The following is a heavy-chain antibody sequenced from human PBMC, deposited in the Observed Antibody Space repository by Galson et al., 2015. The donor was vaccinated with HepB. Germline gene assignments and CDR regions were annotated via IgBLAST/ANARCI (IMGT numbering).Heavy chain of an antibody. CDR1: GYTFTSYG. CDR2: ISAYNGNT. V-gene: IGHV1-18*01. Sequence: SVKVSCKASGYTFTSYGISWVRQAPGQGLEWMGWISAYNGNTNYAQKLQGRVTMTTDTSTSTAYMELRSLRSDDTAVYYCARGEVTPLRKGSGYLDYWGQGTLVTVSS. CDR3: ARGEVTPLRKGSGYLDY. J-gene: IGHJ4*02. D-gene: IGHD3-10*01.